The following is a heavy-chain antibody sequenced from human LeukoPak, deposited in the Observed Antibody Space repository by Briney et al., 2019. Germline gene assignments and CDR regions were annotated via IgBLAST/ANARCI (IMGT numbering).Heavy chain of an antibody. V-gene: IGHV4-39*01. J-gene: IGHJ4*02. CDR1: GDSISTSSYS. CDR2: IYYSGST. Sequence: TSETLSLTCTVSGDSISTSSYSWGWIRQPPGKGLEWIGNIYYSGSTYYNPSLKSRVTISVDPSTNRFSLQLTSVTAAGTAVYYCARHPIVGATRPLYYFDYWGQGNLVTVSS. CDR3: ARHPIVGATRPLYYFDY. D-gene: IGHD1-26*01.